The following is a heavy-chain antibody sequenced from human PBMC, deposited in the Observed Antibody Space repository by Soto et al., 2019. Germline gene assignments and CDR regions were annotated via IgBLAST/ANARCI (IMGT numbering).Heavy chain of an antibody. Sequence: KPGGSLRLSCEASGFTFSRVRMNWVRQVPGKGLEWVASISSGSSDTWYADSVKGRFIISRDNAQNSLFLQMNTLRPEDTAMYYCARVAYWGPGTQVTVSS. CDR2: ISSGSSDT. CDR3: ARVAY. V-gene: IGHV3-21*01. CDR1: GFTFSRVR. J-gene: IGHJ4*02.